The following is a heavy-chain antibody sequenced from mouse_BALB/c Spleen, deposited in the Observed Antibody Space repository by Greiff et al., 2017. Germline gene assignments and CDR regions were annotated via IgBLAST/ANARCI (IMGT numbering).Heavy chain of an antibody. CDR3: ARNPYGYDGEGYAMDY. CDR2: IWGGGST. D-gene: IGHD2-2*01. Sequence: QVQLQQSGPGLVAPSQSLSITCTVSGFSLSRYSVHWVRQPPGKGLEWLGMIWGGGSTDYNSALKSRLSISKDNSKSQVFLTMNSLQTDDTAMYYCARNPYGYDGEGYAMDYWGQGTSVTVSS. V-gene: IGHV2-6-4*01. CDR1: GFSLSRYS. J-gene: IGHJ4*01.